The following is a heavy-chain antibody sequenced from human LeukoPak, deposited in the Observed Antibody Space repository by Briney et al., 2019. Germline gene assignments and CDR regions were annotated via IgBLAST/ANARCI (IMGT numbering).Heavy chain of an antibody. D-gene: IGHD2-2*01. CDR1: GFTFSSYA. CDR3: ARDEGCSSTSCRRGYNWFDP. J-gene: IGHJ5*02. V-gene: IGHV3-30*01. Sequence: PGRSLRLFCAASGFTFSSYAMHWVRQAPGKGLEWVAVISYDGSNKYYADSVKGRFTISRDNSKNQLYLQINSLGAEDTAVYYCARDEGCSSTSCRRGYNWFDPWGQGTLVTVSS. CDR2: ISYDGSNK.